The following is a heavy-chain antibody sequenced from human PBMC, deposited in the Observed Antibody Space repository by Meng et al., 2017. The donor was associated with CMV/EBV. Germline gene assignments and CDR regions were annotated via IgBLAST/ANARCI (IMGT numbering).Heavy chain of an antibody. D-gene: IGHD6-6*01. CDR1: GGTFSSYA. CDR2: IYPGDSDT. CDR3: ARQVDSSFFDY. J-gene: IGHJ4*02. Sequence: KVSCKASGGTFSSYAISWVRQMPGKGLEWMGIIYPGDSDTRYSPSFQGQVTISADKSISTAYLQWSSLKASDTAMYYCARQVDSSFFDYWGQGTLVTVSS. V-gene: IGHV5-51*01.